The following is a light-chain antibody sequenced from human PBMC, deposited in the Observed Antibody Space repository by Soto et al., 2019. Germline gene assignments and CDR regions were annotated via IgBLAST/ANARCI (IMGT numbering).Light chain of an antibody. CDR2: GAS. CDR1: QDISTY. Sequence: DIPMTQSPSSLSASVGDRVTITCQASQDISTYLNWFQQKPGKAPKLLIYGASSLETGVPSRFSGRGSGTDFTFTISNLQPEDSATYFCQLYDPLPPYTFGQGNKLELQ. V-gene: IGKV1-33*01. J-gene: IGKJ2*01. CDR3: QLYDPLPPYT.